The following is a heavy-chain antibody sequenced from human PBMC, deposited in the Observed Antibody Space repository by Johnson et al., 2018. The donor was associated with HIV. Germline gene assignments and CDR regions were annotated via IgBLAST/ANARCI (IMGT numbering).Heavy chain of an antibody. CDR2: IYSGGST. J-gene: IGHJ3*02. Sequence: VQLVESGGGLIQPGGSLRLSCAASGFTVSSNYMSWVRQAPGKGLEWVSVIYSGGSTYYADSVKGRFTISRDNSKNTLYLQMNSLRAEDTAVYYCARGITMRPDAFDIWGQGTMVTVSS. V-gene: IGHV3-53*01. CDR1: GFTVSSNY. CDR3: ARGITMRPDAFDI. D-gene: IGHD3-22*01.